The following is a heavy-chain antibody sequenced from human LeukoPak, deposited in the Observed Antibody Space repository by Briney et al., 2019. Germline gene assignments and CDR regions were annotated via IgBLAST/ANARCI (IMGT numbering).Heavy chain of an antibody. CDR3: TKGDTSLLRRYYFDL. CDR1: GFTFSNYA. V-gene: IGHV3-23*01. J-gene: IGHJ4*02. D-gene: IGHD1-26*01. Sequence: PGGSLRLSCAVSGFTFSNYAMNWVRQAPGKGLEGVSSVSGSGIISFYADSVKGRFIISRDNSENTVFLQMNSLTAEDTAVYYCTKGDTSLLRRYYFDLWGQGTLVTVSS. CDR2: VSGSGIIS.